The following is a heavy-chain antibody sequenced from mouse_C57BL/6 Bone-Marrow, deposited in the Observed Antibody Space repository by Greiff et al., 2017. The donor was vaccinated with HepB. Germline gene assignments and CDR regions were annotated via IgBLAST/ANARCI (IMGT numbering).Heavy chain of an antibody. V-gene: IGHV1-18*01. CDR1: GYTFTDYN. Sequence: VQLKESGPELVKPGASVKIPCKASGYTFTDYNMDWVKQSHGKSLEWIGDINPNNGGTIYNQKFKGKATLTVDKSSSTAYMELRSLTSEDTAVYYCARCLLRRHWYFDVWGTGTTVTVSS. J-gene: IGHJ1*03. D-gene: IGHD1-2*01. CDR3: ARCLLRRHWYFDV. CDR2: INPNNGGT.